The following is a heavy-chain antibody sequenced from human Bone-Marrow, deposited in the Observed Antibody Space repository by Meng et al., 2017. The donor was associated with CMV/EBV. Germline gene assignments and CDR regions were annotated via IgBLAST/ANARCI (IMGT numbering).Heavy chain of an antibody. J-gene: IGHJ4*02. D-gene: IGHD3-3*01. CDR2: INWNGGST. V-gene: IGHV3-20*04. CDR1: GFTFSSYA. CDR3: ARGRDDFWSGYSGY. Sequence: GESLKISCAASGFTFSSYAMSWVRQAPGKGLEWVSGINWNGGSTGYADSVKGRFTISRDNAKNSLYLQMNSLRAEDTAVYYCARGRDDFWSGYSGYWGQGTLVTVSS.